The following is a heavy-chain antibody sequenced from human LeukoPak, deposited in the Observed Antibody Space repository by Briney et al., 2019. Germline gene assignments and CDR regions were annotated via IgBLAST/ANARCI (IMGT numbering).Heavy chain of an antibody. J-gene: IGHJ4*02. CDR1: GYTLTELS. D-gene: IGHD3-10*01. V-gene: IGHV1-24*01. CDR2: FDPEDGET. CDR3: SFLYGGSGSY. Sequence: GASVKVSCKVSGYTLTELSMHWVRQAPGKGLEWMGGFDPEDGETIYEQQFQGRVTMTEDTSTDTAYMELSSLRSEDTAVYYCSFLYGGSGSYWGQGTLVTVSS.